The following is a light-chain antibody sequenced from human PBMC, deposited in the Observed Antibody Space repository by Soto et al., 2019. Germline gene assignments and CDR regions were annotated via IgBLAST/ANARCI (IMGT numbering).Light chain of an antibody. CDR2: RIN. V-gene: IGLV1-47*01. Sequence: QSVLTQPPSASGTPGQRVIISCSGSSSNVGSNYVYWYQHLPGTAPKLLIYRINQRPSGVPDRISGSKSGTSASLAISGLRSEDEADYYCAAWDDSLSGVVFGGGTKVTV. CDR3: AAWDDSLSGVV. CDR1: SSNVGSNY. J-gene: IGLJ2*01.